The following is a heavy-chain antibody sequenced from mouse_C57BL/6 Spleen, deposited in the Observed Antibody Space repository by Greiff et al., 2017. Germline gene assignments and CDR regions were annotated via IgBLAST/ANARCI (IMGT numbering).Heavy chain of an antibody. Sequence: QVQLQQPGTELVKPGASVKLSCKASGYSFTSYWLHWVKQRPGQGLEWIENINPSNGGTNYNEKFKSKATLSVDKSSSTAYMQLSRQTAEDSAVYDCARLDDWGQGTTLTVSS. CDR3: ARLDD. CDR2: INPSNGGT. V-gene: IGHV1-53*01. J-gene: IGHJ2*01. CDR1: GYSFTSYW.